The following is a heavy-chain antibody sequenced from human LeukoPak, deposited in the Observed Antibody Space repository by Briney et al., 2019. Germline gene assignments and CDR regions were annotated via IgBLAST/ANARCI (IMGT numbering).Heavy chain of an antibody. J-gene: IGHJ4*02. D-gene: IGHD3-22*01. Sequence: GGSLRRSCAASGFTFSSYEMNWVRQAPGKGLEWVSYISSSGSTIYYADSVKGRFTISRDNAKNSLYLQMNSLRAEDTAVYYCARDRSYYDSSGYYWGQGTLVTVSS. CDR2: ISSSGSTI. CDR3: ARDRSYYDSSGYY. V-gene: IGHV3-48*03. CDR1: GFTFSSYE.